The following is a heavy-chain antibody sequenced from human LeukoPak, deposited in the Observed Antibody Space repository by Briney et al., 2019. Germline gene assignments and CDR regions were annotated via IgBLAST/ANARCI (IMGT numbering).Heavy chain of an antibody. CDR1: GGSISSGSYY. V-gene: IGHV4-61*02. J-gene: IGHJ4*02. Sequence: SETLSLTCTVSGGSISSGSYYWSWIRQPAGKGLEWIGRIYTSGSTNYNPSLKSRVTISVDTSKNQFSLKLSSVAAADTAVYYCARRSRITMIVVVIIPGYFDYWGQGTLVTVSS. CDR3: ARRSRITMIVVVIIPGYFDY. D-gene: IGHD3-22*01. CDR2: IYTSGST.